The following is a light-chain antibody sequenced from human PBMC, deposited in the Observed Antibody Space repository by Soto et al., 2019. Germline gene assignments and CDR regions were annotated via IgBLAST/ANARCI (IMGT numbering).Light chain of an antibody. CDR1: QSISSW. CDR2: DAS. V-gene: IGKV1-5*01. Sequence: DIQMTQSPSTLSASVGDRVTITWRASQSISSWLAWYQQKPGKAPKLLIYDASSLESGVPSRFSGSGSGIEFTLTISSLQPDDFATYYCQQYNSYSPCTFGQGTKVEIK. CDR3: QQYNSYSPCT. J-gene: IGKJ1*01.